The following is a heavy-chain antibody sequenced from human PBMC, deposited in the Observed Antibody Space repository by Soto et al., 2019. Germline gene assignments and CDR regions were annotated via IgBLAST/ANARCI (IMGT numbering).Heavy chain of an antibody. CDR1: GFTFSTHA. V-gene: IGHV3-30-3*01. CDR3: ARDQTGITTAGGGRIDR. CDR2: VSFDGSNK. D-gene: IGHD6-13*01. J-gene: IGHJ5*02. Sequence: QVQLVESGGGEVQPGRSLRLSCAASGFTFSTHAMHWVRQAPGKGLECVAIVSFDGSNKYYADSVKGRFTISRDNSKNTLYLQMSGLTPEDTAFYYCARDQTGITTAGGGRIDRWGQGTLVTVSS.